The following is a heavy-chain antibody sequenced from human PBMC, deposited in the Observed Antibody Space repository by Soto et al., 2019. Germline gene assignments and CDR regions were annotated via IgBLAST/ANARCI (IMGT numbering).Heavy chain of an antibody. Sequence: PVGSLRLSCVGSAFSFSNYAMSWLRQTPGKGLEWISSVSAGGDDIHYAESVKGRFTISRDNSKDTLFLQMNSVKADDTATYYCARGGSGWYPFDYWGQGTLVTAPQ. CDR2: VSAGGDDI. CDR1: AFSFSNYA. CDR3: ARGGSGWYPFDY. D-gene: IGHD6-19*01. J-gene: IGHJ4*02. V-gene: IGHV3-23*01.